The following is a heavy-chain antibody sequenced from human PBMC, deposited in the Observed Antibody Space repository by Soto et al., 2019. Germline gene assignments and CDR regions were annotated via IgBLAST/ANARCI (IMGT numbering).Heavy chain of an antibody. CDR1: GFTFDDYA. CDR2: ISWNSGSI. CDR3: ARGPHDFWSGYFFDY. D-gene: IGHD3-3*01. Sequence: GGSLRLSCAASGFTFDDYAMHWVRQAPGKGLEWVSGISWNSGSIGYADSVKGRFTISRDNAKNSLYLQMNSLRAEDTALYYCARGPHDFWSGYFFDYWGQGTLVTVSS. V-gene: IGHV3-9*01. J-gene: IGHJ4*02.